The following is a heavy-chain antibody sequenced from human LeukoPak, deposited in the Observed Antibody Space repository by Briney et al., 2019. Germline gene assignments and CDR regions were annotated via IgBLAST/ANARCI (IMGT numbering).Heavy chain of an antibody. CDR2: INPNSGGT. Sequence: GASVKVSCKASGYTFTSYYMHWVRQAPGQGLEWMGWINPNSGGTNYAQKFQGRVTMTRDTSISTAYMELSRLRSDDTAVYYCARKYSSGWYETGFDYWGQGTLVTVSS. J-gene: IGHJ4*02. CDR3: ARKYSSGWYETGFDY. D-gene: IGHD6-19*01. CDR1: GYTFTSYY. V-gene: IGHV1-2*02.